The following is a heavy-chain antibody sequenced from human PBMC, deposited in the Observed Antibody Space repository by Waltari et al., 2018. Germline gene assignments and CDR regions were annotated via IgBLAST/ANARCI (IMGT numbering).Heavy chain of an antibody. V-gene: IGHV4-34*02. CDR3: ARSVAGVGMEY. CDR1: GGSLSGFH. D-gene: IGHD6-19*01. CDR2: VTLSGNT. Sequence: QVQLQQWGAGLLKHSETLSLSCDVSGGSLSGFHWTWIRQTPGKGLEWIGDVTLSGNTNSNPSLKGRITVSLDTSRRQLSLRVTAMTAADTGVYFCARSVAGVGMEYWGQGTPVTVSS. J-gene: IGHJ4*02.